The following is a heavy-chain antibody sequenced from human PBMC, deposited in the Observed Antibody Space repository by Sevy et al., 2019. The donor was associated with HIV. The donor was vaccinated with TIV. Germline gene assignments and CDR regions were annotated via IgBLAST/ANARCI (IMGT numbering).Heavy chain of an antibody. Sequence: GGSLRLSCAASGFTFSSYAMSWVRQAPGKGLEWVSVITYSSSSTYYADSVKGRFTISRDNSKNTLYLQLNSLRAEDRAVYYCAKDRVSGSYYTGDFDYWGQGTLVTVSS. J-gene: IGHJ4*02. CDR2: ITYSSSST. CDR3: AKDRVSGSYYTGDFDY. CDR1: GFTFSSYA. V-gene: IGHV3-23*01. D-gene: IGHD3-10*01.